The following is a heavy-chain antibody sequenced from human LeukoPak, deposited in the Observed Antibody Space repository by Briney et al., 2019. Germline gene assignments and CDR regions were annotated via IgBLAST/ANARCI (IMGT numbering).Heavy chain of an antibody. V-gene: IGHV1-69*01. D-gene: IGHD5-18*01. CDR2: IIPIFGTT. CDR3: ARDMEAMVVFDY. CDR1: GDTFTSYS. J-gene: IGHJ4*02. Sequence: SVKVSCKATGDTFTSYSISWVRQAPGQGLQWMGGIIPIFGTTNYAQKFQGRVTISADDSTRTVYMEVSSLRSEDTAVYYCARDMEAMVVFDYWGQGTLVTVSS.